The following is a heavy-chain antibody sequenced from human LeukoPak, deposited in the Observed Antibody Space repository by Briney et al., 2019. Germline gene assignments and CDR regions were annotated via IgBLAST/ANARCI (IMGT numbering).Heavy chain of an antibody. CDR2: IYTSGST. J-gene: IGHJ3*02. CDR3: ARVRQCGGECYDAFDI. D-gene: IGHD2-21*01. CDR1: GGSISSYS. V-gene: IGHV4-4*07. Sequence: SETLSLTRSVSGGSISSYSWNWIRQPAGKGLEWIGRIYTSGSTTYNPSLKSRVALSVDTYKNHFSLRLNSVTAADTAVYYCARVRQCGGECYDAFDIWGQGTMVTVSS.